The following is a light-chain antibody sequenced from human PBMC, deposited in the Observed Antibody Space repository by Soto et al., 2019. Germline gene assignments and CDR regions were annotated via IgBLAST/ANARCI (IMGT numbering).Light chain of an antibody. V-gene: IGLV7-46*01. Sequence: QAVVTQEPSLTVSPGETVTLTCNSSTGGVTSGHYPYWFQQKPGQAPRTLIYDTTSKHSWTPARFSGFLLGGEAALTLSGALPEDEAEYYCLLSYSGARVFGGGTQLTVL. J-gene: IGLJ3*02. CDR3: LLSYSGARV. CDR2: DTT. CDR1: TGGVTSGHY.